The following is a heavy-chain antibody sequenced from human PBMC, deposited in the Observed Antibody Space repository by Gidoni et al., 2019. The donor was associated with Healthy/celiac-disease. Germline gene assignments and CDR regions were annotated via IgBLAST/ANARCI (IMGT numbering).Heavy chain of an antibody. CDR1: GGSISSGSYY. J-gene: IGHJ4*02. CDR2: IYTSGST. Sequence: QVQLQESGPGLVKPSQTLSLTCTVSGGSISSGSYYWSWIRQPAGKGLEWIGRIYTSGSTNYNPSLKSRVTISVDTSKNQFSLKLSSVTAADTAVYYCARDDGYYFDYWGQGTLVTVSS. D-gene: IGHD6-25*01. V-gene: IGHV4-61*02. CDR3: ARDDGYYFDY.